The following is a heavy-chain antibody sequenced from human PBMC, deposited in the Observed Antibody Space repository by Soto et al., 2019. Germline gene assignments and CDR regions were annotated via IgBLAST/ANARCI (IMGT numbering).Heavy chain of an antibody. CDR3: ARERYQVISDGMDV. V-gene: IGHV1-2*02. J-gene: IGHJ6*02. D-gene: IGHD2-2*01. CDR2: INPETGGT. Sequence: QVQLVQSGADVKTPGASVRVSCKASGYTFTGYYVHWVREAPGQGLEWMGWINPETGGTSYAQKFQGRVNLSRETSINTAYLELSRLRFDDAAVYFCARERYQVISDGMDVWGQGTTVTVSS. CDR1: GYTFTGYY.